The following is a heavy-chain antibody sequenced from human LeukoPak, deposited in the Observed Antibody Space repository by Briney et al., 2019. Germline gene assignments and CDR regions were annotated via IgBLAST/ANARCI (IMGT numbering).Heavy chain of an antibody. J-gene: IGHJ3*02. CDR3: ARWVRGRRAFDI. V-gene: IGHV4-39*07. CDR2: IYYSGST. D-gene: IGHD3-10*01. Sequence: SETLSLTCTVSGGSISSSSYYWGWIRQPPGKGLEWIGSIYYSGSTYYNPSLKSRVTISVDTSKNQFSLKLSSVTAADTAVYYCARWVRGRRAFDIWGQGTMVTVSS. CDR1: GGSISSSSYY.